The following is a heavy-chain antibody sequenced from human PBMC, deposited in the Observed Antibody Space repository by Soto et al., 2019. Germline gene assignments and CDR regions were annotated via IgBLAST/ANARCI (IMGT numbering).Heavy chain of an antibody. V-gene: IGHV3-30*18. CDR1: GFTFSNYG. CDR3: AKDIALVRGVIMDMDV. J-gene: IGHJ6*02. Sequence: QVQLVESGGGVVQPGRSLRLSCAASGFTFSNYGMHWARQAPGKGLDWVALISYDGSNKYYADSVKGRFTISRDNSKNTLDLQMNSVRGEDTAVYYCAKDIALVRGVIMDMDVWGQGTTVTVAS. CDR2: ISYDGSNK. D-gene: IGHD3-10*01.